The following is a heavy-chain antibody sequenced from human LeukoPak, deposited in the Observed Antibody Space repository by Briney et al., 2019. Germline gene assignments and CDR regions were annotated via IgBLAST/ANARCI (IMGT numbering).Heavy chain of an antibody. CDR2: IPDDGSNG. Sequence: GGSLRLSCATSGFTFSNYGMHWVRQAPGKGLEWLAVIPDDGSNGYYADSVKGRITISRDNSKSELYLQMSSLRADDTAVYYCAKDFNRGLPDYWGQGTLVIVSS. V-gene: IGHV3-30*18. J-gene: IGHJ4*02. CDR1: GFTFSNYG. D-gene: IGHD2-21*01. CDR3: AKDFNRGLPDY.